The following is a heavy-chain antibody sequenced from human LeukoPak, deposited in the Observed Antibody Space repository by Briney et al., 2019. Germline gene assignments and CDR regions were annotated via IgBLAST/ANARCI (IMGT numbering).Heavy chain of an antibody. D-gene: IGHD4-17*01. J-gene: IGHJ4*02. CDR1: GGTFSSYA. CDR2: IIPIFGTA. V-gene: IGHV1-69*06. Sequence: SVKVSCKASGGTFSSYAISWVRQAPGQGLEWMGGIIPIFGTANYAQKFQGRVTITADKSTSTAYMELSSLRSEDTAVYYCARHGDYGDYAVDYWGQGTLVTVSS. CDR3: ARHGDYGDYAVDY.